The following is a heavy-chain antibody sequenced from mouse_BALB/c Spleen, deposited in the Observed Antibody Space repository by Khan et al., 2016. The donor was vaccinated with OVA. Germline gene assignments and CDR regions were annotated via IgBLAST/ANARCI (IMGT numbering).Heavy chain of an antibody. D-gene: IGHD2-14*01. J-gene: IGHJ3*01. Sequence: VQLKESGTELARPGASVKMSCKASGYTFTSYTMHWVKQRPGQGLEWIGYINPTSTYTNYNQKFKDKATLTADKSSITAYMQLSSLTSEDSAVYYCARGGAYYRSDGWFAYWGQGTLVTVSA. CDR1: GYTFTSYT. CDR2: INPTSTYT. V-gene: IGHV1-4*01. CDR3: ARGGAYYRSDGWFAY.